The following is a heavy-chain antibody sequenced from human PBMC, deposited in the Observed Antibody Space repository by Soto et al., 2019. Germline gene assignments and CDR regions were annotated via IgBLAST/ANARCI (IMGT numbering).Heavy chain of an antibody. J-gene: IGHJ6*01. CDR2: ISAYNGNT. CDR3: GRDPGESNVGEFYYCGLDV. V-gene: IGHV1-18*01. CDR1: GYTFTSYG. Sequence: QVQLVQSGAEVKKPVASVKVSGKASGYTFTSYGTIWVRQAPGHGLEWMGWISAYNGNTNYAPKLQGRVTMTTDAATSTANMELTSLRSDDAAVYYCGRDPGESNVGEFYYCGLDVWGQGTTVTVSS. D-gene: IGHD3-16*01.